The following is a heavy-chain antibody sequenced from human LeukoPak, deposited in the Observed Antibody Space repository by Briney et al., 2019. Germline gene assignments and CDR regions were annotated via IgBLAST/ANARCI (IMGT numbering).Heavy chain of an antibody. Sequence: GGSLRLSCAASGFTLSSYDMHWVRQATGKGLEWVSAIGTAGDAYYPGSVKGRFTISRENAKNSLYLQMNNLRAEDTAVYYCARGYSSGWYPWGQGTLVTVSS. V-gene: IGHV3-13*01. J-gene: IGHJ5*02. CDR3: ARGYSSGWYP. CDR1: GFTLSSYD. CDR2: IGTAGDA. D-gene: IGHD6-19*01.